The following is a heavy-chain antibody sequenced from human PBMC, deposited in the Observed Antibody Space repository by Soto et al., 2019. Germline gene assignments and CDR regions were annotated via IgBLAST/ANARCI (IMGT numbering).Heavy chain of an antibody. Sequence: QVQLQESGPGLVKPSETLSLTCTVSGGSISSYYWSWIRQPPGKGLEWIGYIYYSGSTNYNPSLKSRVTISVDTSKNQFSLKLSSVTAADTAVYYCARQHGSGGGWFDPWGQGTLVTVSS. J-gene: IGHJ5*02. CDR3: ARQHGSGGGWFDP. CDR1: GGSISSYY. D-gene: IGHD3-10*01. V-gene: IGHV4-59*08. CDR2: IYYSGST.